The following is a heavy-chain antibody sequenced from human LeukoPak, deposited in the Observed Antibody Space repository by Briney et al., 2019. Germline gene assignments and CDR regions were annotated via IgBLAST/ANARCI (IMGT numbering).Heavy chain of an antibody. CDR3: ARQSQWLVPGYFDY. D-gene: IGHD6-19*01. CDR1: GGSISSSNYY. V-gene: IGHV4-39*01. J-gene: IGHJ4*02. CDR2: IYYTGST. Sequence: KPSETLSLTCTVAGGSISSSNYYWGWIRQPPGKGLEWIGSIYYTGSTYYNPSLKSRVTISADTSKNQFSLNLISVTAADTAVYYCARQSQWLVPGYFDYWGQGTLVTVSS.